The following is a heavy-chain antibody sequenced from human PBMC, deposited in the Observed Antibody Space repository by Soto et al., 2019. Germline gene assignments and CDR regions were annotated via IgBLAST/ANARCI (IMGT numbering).Heavy chain of an antibody. V-gene: IGHV1-69*01. CDR2: IIPFFGTS. Sequence: QVQLVQSGAEVKKHGSSVKVSCEASGGTFSSYPINWVREAPGQGLEWMGGIIPFFGTSNYAQKFQGRVTITADDSTSTAYMELRSLRSEDTAVYYCARVGHITNYGMAVWGQGTTVTVSS. CDR1: GGTFSSYP. D-gene: IGHD1-26*01. J-gene: IGHJ6*02. CDR3: ARVGHITNYGMAV.